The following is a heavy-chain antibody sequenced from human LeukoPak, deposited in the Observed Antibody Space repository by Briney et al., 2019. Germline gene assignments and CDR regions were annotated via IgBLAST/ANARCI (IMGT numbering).Heavy chain of an antibody. D-gene: IGHD3-22*01. CDR3: AKDHYDSRGYFFDN. CDR1: GFTFSTYG. J-gene: IGHJ4*02. V-gene: IGHV3-23*01. CDR2: ISGNGGTT. Sequence: PGGTLRLSCAASGFTFSTYGMNWVRQAPGKGLEWVSVISGNGGTTYYADSVKGRFTISRDNSKNTLYLQVNSLRAEDTAVYYCAKDHYDSRGYFFDNWGQGALVTVSS.